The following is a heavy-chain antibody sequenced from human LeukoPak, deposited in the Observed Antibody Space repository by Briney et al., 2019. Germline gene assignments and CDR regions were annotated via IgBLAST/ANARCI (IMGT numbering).Heavy chain of an antibody. CDR1: GYSFTNYW. J-gene: IGHJ4*02. Sequence: GESRKISCEASGYSFTNYWIGWVRQMPGKGLEWMGIIYPDDFHTRYSPSFQGQVTISADRSISTAYLQWRSLRASDTAIYYCARHRRSGLVAGDYWGQGTLVTVSS. D-gene: IGHD2-15*01. V-gene: IGHV5-51*01. CDR2: IYPDDFHT. CDR3: ARHRRSGLVAGDY.